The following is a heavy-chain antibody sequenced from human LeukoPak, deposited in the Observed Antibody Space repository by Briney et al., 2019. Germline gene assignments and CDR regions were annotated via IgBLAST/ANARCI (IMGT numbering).Heavy chain of an antibody. Sequence: PGSSLELSCAASGFIFSDYGIHWVRQAPGRGLEWVAVIWYDGSKKYYADSVKGRFTISRENSRNVVYLQMNSLRAEDTAVYYCARDGLRTDVAFDNWGQGTLVTVSS. V-gene: IGHV3-33*01. D-gene: IGHD1-1*01. CDR3: ARDGLRTDVAFDN. J-gene: IGHJ4*02. CDR1: GFIFSDYG. CDR2: IWYDGSKK.